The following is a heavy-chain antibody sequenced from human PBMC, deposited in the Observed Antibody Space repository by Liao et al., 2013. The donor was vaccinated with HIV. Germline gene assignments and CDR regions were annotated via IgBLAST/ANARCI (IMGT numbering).Heavy chain of an antibody. CDR1: GGSFSSGTYH. D-gene: IGHD2-15*01. CDR3: ARGLAPAGVHYFDY. CDR2: VHYSGSA. Sequence: QLQLQESGPGLVKPSETLSLTCTVSGGSFSSGTYHWGWIRQPPGKGLEWIGSVHYSGSAYYNPSLKSRLTISVDTSKNRFSLKLSSVTAADTAVYYCARGLAPAGVHYFDYWGREPWSPSPQ. J-gene: IGHJ4*02. V-gene: IGHV4-39*07.